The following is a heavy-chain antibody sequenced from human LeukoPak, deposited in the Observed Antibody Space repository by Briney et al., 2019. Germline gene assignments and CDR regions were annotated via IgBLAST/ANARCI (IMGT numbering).Heavy chain of an antibody. D-gene: IGHD3-16*01. J-gene: IGHJ1*01. CDR2: IKRDGSEK. CDR1: GFTFNNYW. CDR3: AGGGGFLVVH. V-gene: IGHV3-7*01. Sequence: GGSLRLSCAASGFTFNNYWMAWVRQAPGKGLEWVANIKRDGSEKYYIDSAKGRFTISRDNAKNSLYLQMDSLRAEDTAVYYCAGGGGFLVVHWGQGTLVTVSS.